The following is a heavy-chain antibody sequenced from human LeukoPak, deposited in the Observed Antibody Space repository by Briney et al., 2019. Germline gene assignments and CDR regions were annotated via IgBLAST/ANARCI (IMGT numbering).Heavy chain of an antibody. D-gene: IGHD6-19*01. CDR3: ARVGGPRSSSGWYGWDY. CDR2: IGRSGTTI. CDR1: GFTFSDYT. J-gene: IGHJ4*02. V-gene: IGHV3-48*04. Sequence: PGGSLRLSCAASGFTFSDYTMNWVRQAPGKGLEWVSFIGRSGTTIYYADSVKGRFTCSRDNAKNSLHLQMNSLGAEDTAVYYCARVGGPRSSSGWYGWDYWGQGTLVTVSS.